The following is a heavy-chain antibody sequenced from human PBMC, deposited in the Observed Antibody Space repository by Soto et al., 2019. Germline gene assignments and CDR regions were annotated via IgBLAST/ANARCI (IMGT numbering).Heavy chain of an antibody. Sequence: ASVKVSCKVSGHTLTELSMHWVRQAPGKGLEWMGGFDPEDGETIYAQKFQGRVTMTEDTSTDTAYMELSSLRSEDTAVYYCATVPFGVVVVAANQTLLPNWFDPWGQGTLVTVSS. D-gene: IGHD2-15*01. CDR1: GHTLTELS. CDR2: FDPEDGET. J-gene: IGHJ5*02. CDR3: ATVPFGVVVVAANQTLLPNWFDP. V-gene: IGHV1-24*01.